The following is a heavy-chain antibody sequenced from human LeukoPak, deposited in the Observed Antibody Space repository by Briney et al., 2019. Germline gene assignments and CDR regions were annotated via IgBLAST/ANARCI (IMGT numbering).Heavy chain of an antibody. J-gene: IGHJ4*02. CDR2: INGDGIST. V-gene: IGHV3-74*01. Sequence: GGSLRLSCAASGFTFSNYWMHWVRQAPGKGLVWVSRINGDGISTGYADSVKGRFTVSRDNAKRTLYLQMNSLRAEDTAVYYCARDVGNFDYWGQGTLVTVSS. CDR1: GFTFSNYW. CDR3: ARDVGNFDY.